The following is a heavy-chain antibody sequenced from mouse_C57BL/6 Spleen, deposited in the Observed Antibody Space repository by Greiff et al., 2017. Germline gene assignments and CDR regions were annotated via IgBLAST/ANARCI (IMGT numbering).Heavy chain of an antibody. V-gene: IGHV7-3*01. CDR1: GFTFTDYY. D-gene: IGHD1-1*01. CDR2: IRNKANGYTT. Sequence: DVMLVESGGGLVQPGGSLSLSCAASGFTFTDYYMSWVRQPPGKALEWLGFIRNKANGYTTEYSASVKGRFTISRDNSQSILYLQMNALRAEDSATYYCARSRGYYYGSSWGYYCDYWGQGTTLTVSS. J-gene: IGHJ2*01. CDR3: ARSRGYYYGSSWGYYCDY.